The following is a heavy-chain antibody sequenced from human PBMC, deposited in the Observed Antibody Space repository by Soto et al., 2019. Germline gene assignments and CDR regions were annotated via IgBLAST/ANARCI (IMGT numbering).Heavy chain of an antibody. CDR1: GGTFSSYA. V-gene: IGHV1-69*01. CDR2: IIPIFGTA. D-gene: IGHD6-6*01. Sequence: QVQLVQSGTEVKKPGSSVKVSCKASGGTFSSYAISWVRQAPGQGLEWMGGIIPIFGTANYAQKFQGRVTISADASTSTAYLELSSLRSEDTAVYYCARGVAARLIYYFDYWGQGTLVPVSS. J-gene: IGHJ4*02. CDR3: ARGVAARLIYYFDY.